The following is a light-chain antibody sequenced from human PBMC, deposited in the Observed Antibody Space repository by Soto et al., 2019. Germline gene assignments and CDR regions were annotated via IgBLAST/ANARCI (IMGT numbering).Light chain of an antibody. Sequence: QSALTQPPSASGAPGQRVTVSCTGTSSNIGGGNYVPWYQQLPGTAPKLLIYGNSNRPSGVPDRFSGSKSGNSASLAITGLQAEDEADYYCQSYDGSLVVFGGGTKLTVL. CDR2: GNS. CDR3: QSYDGSLVV. J-gene: IGLJ2*01. CDR1: SSNIGGGNY. V-gene: IGLV1-40*01.